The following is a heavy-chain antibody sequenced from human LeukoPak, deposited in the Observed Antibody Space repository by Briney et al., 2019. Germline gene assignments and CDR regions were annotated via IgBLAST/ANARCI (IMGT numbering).Heavy chain of an antibody. CDR1: GFTFSSYS. Sequence: GGSLRLSCAASGFTFSSYSMNWDRQAPGKGLEWVSSISSSSSYIYYADSVKGRFTISRDNAKNSLYLQMNSLRAEDTAVYYCARDSYGSGSYMVDYWGQGTLVTVSS. CDR3: ARDSYGSGSYMVDY. J-gene: IGHJ4*02. V-gene: IGHV3-21*01. D-gene: IGHD3-10*01. CDR2: ISSSSSYI.